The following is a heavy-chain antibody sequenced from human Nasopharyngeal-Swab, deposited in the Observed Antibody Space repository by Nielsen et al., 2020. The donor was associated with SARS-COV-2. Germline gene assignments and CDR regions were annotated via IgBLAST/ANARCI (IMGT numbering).Heavy chain of an antibody. J-gene: IGHJ6*02. CDR2: INHSGST. CDR1: GGSFSGYY. D-gene: IGHD2-15*01. CDR3: AIPYCSGGRCYLYYGMDV. V-gene: IGHV4-34*01. Sequence: SETLSLTCAVYGGSFSGYYWSWIRQPPGKGLEWIGEINHSGSTNYTPSLKSRVTISVDTSKNQFSLKLSSVTAADTAVYYCAIPYCSGGRCYLYYGMDVWGQGTTVTVSS.